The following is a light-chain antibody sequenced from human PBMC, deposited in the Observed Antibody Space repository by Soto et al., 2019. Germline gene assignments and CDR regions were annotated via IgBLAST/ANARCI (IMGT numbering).Light chain of an antibody. J-gene: IGKJ2*01. Sequence: EIVMTQSPATLSVSPGERANLSCRASQSVSSNLAWYQQKPGQAPRLLIYGASTSATGIPARFSGSGSGTEFSLTISSLQSEDFAVYYCQQYNNWPYTFGQGTKLESK. CDR3: QQYNNWPYT. CDR1: QSVSSN. V-gene: IGKV3-15*01. CDR2: GAS.